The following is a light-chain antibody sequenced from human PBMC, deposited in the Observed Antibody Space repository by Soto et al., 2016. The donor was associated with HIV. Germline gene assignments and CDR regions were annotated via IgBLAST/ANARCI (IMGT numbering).Light chain of an antibody. V-gene: IGKV1-27*01. CDR2: GAS. J-gene: IGKJ1*01. CDR3: QKYNSAPRT. Sequence: DIQMTQSPSSLSASVGDRITITCRASQGISNYLAWYQQKPGRAPKLLIFGASTLQSGVPSRFSGSGSGTEFSLTISSLRPEDVATYYCQKYNSAPRTFGPGTMVKSN. CDR1: QGISNY.